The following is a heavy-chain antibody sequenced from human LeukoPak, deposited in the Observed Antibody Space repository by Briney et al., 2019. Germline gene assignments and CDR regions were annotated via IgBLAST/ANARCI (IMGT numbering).Heavy chain of an antibody. D-gene: IGHD3-10*02. J-gene: IGHJ6*04. Sequence: GGSLRLSCAAAGFTFSKFAMHWVRQAPGKGLEWVAVVSYDGSYKYYADSVKGRFTISRDNSKNTLYLQMNSLRAEDTAVYHCAELGITMIGGVWGKGTMVTISS. CDR3: AELGITMIGGV. CDR1: GFTFSKFA. V-gene: IGHV3-30*04. CDR2: VSYDGSYK.